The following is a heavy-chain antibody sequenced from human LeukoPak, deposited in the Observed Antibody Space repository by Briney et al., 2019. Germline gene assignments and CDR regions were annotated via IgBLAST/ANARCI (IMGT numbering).Heavy chain of an antibody. D-gene: IGHD3-22*01. CDR3: ARPNITSYYDSRGYDAFDV. CDR2: IYSDDSDT. V-gene: IGHV5-51*01. J-gene: IGHJ3*01. Sequence: PEESLKTSCKGSGYRFNAYWIAGGRQMPGKSLEWMGIIYSDDSDTSYSPSFQGQVTISADKSVRTAYLQWSPLKASDTAMYYCARPNITSYYDSRGYDAFDVWGQGTMVTVSS. CDR1: GYRFNAYW.